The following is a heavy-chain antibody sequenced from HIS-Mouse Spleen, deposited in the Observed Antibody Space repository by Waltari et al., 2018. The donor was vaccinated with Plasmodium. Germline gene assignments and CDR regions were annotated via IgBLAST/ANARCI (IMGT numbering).Heavy chain of an antibody. CDR3: GRGSAGDAFDI. V-gene: IGHV1-18*01. J-gene: IGHJ3*02. D-gene: IGHD6-19*01. Sequence: SLVRQAPGQGLEWMGWISPYNGNTNYAQNLQGRVTMTTDTSTSTAYMELRSLRSDDTAVYYCGRGSAGDAFDIWGQGTMVTVSS. CDR2: ISPYNGNT.